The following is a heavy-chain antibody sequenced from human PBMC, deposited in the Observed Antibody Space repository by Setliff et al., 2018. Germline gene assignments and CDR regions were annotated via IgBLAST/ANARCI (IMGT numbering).Heavy chain of an antibody. CDR1: GYTFTNYG. V-gene: IGHV1-18*01. CDR2: IGAYNGNT. D-gene: IGHD3-10*01. Sequence: ASVKVSCKASGYTFTNYGVTWVRQAPGQGLEWMGWIGAYNGNTYNAHKFQERVTITRDMSTSTAFMELSSLRSEDTAVYYCAAPFGDLYDANTYYYGMDVWGQGTTVTVSS. J-gene: IGHJ6*02. CDR3: AAPFGDLYDANTYYYGMDV.